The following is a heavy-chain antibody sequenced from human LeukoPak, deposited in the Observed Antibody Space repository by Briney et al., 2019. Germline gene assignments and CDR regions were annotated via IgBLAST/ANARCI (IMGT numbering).Heavy chain of an antibody. D-gene: IGHD5-18*01. CDR3: ARSMVTFDN. V-gene: IGHV3-49*04. J-gene: IGHJ4*02. Sequence: GGSLRLSCTASGFTFGDYAMSWVRQAPGKGLEWVGFIRSRAYGATTEYAASVKGRFIISRDDSKSIAYLQMNSLKTEDSAVYYCARSMVTFDNWGQGTLVTVSS. CDR2: IRSRAYGATT. CDR1: GFTFGDYA.